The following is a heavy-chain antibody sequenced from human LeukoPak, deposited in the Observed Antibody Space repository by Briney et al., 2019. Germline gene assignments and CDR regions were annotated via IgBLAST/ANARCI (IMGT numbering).Heavy chain of an antibody. CDR2: IIPIFGTA. CDR3: ARDGGNSWYFDY. J-gene: IGHJ4*02. Sequence: ASVKVSCKASGGTFSSYAISWVRQAPGQGLEWMGGIIPIFGTANYAQKFQGRVTITADESTSTAYMELSSLRAEDTAVYYCARDGGNSWYFDYWGQGTLVTVSS. V-gene: IGHV1-69*13. D-gene: IGHD2-2*01. CDR1: GGTFSSYA.